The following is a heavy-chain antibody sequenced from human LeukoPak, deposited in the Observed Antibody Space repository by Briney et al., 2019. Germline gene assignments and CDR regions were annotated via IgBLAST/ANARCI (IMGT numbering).Heavy chain of an antibody. CDR1: GYTFTTYY. V-gene: IGHV1-2*02. CDR2: INPNSGGT. D-gene: IGHD6-19*01. Sequence: ASVKVSCKASGYTFTTYYIHWMRQAPGRGLELMGWINPNSGGTYHAQSFQGRVTLTRDTSISSAYMELRGLRSDDSAVYYCARGITVAGIGSFDYWGQGTLVSVSS. J-gene: IGHJ4*02. CDR3: ARGITVAGIGSFDY.